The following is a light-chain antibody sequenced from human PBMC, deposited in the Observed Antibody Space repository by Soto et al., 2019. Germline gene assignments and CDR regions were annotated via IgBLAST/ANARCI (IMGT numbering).Light chain of an antibody. J-gene: IGKJ1*01. V-gene: IGKV1-33*01. CDR3: QQYDQLPRT. CDR2: DAS. CDR1: QEISNY. Sequence: DIQMIQSPSSLSASVGDRVTITCQASQEISNYLNWYKQKPGKAPKLLIYDASNLERGVPSRFSGRGSGTDFTFPISSLQPEDFATYYCQQYDQLPRTFGRGTKVEIK.